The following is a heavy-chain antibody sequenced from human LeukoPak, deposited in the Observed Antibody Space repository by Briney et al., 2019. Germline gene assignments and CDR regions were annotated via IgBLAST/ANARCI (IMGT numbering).Heavy chain of an antibody. J-gene: IGHJ5*02. D-gene: IGHD6-13*01. CDR1: GYSFTSYW. CDR2: IYPGDSDT. Sequence: GESLKISCKGSGYSFTSYWIGWVRQMPGKGLERMGIIYPGDSDTRYSSSFQGQVTISVDKSISTAYLQWSSLKASDTAMYYCARRRDIAADLWWFDPWGQGTLVTVSS. V-gene: IGHV5-51*01. CDR3: ARRRDIAADLWWFDP.